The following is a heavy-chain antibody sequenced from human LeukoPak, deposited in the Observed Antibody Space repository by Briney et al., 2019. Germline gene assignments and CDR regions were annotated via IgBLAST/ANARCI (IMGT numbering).Heavy chain of an antibody. CDR1: GFTFKTYA. Sequence: GGSLRLSCAVSGFTFKTYAMSWVRQVPGKGLKWVSGINGGGASTYYADSVKGRFTISRDNSKNTLYLQMNSLRAEDTAVYYCVLDQKTTTRSWVTEFDYWGQGTLVTVSS. D-gene: IGHD4-17*01. J-gene: IGHJ4*02. CDR2: INGGGAST. CDR3: VLDQKTTTRSWVTEFDY. V-gene: IGHV3-23*01.